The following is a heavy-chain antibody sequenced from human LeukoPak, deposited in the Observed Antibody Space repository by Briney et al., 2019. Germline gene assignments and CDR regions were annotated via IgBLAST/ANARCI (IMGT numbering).Heavy chain of an antibody. CDR3: ARLRGYSYGYGGPYYYYGMDV. D-gene: IGHD5-18*01. CDR2: IYTSGST. V-gene: IGHV4-4*07. Sequence: SETLSLTCTVSGGSISSYYWSWIRQPAGKGLEWIGRIYTSGSTNYNPSLKSRVTISVDTSKNQFSLKLSSVTAADTAVYYCARLRGYSYGYGGPYYYYGMDVWGQGTTVTVSS. CDR1: GGSISSYY. J-gene: IGHJ6*02.